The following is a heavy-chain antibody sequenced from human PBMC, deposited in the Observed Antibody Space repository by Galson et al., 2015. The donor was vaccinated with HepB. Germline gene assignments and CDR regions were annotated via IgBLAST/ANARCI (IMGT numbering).Heavy chain of an antibody. Sequence: SVKVSCKASGYTFTSYDINWVRQATGQGLEWMGGIIPIFGTANYAQKFQGRVTITADKSTSTAYMELSSLRSEDTAVYYCARDYCSGGSCYSGHDAFDIWGQGTMVTVSS. CDR2: IIPIFGTA. CDR3: ARDYCSGGSCYSGHDAFDI. J-gene: IGHJ3*02. V-gene: IGHV1-69*06. D-gene: IGHD2-15*01. CDR1: GYTFTSYD.